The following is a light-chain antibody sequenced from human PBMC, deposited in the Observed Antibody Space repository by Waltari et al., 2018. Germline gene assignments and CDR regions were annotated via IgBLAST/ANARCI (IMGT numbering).Light chain of an antibody. J-gene: IGLJ2*01. CDR1: SSDVGGYNY. CDR3: SSYTSSSTLVV. Sequence: QSALTQPASVSGSPGQSITISCPGTSSDVGGYNYVSWYPQHPGKAPKLMIYEVSNRPSGVSNRFSGSKSGNTASLTIAGLQAEDEADYYCSSYTSSSTLVVFGGGTKLTVL. CDR2: EVS. V-gene: IGLV2-14*01.